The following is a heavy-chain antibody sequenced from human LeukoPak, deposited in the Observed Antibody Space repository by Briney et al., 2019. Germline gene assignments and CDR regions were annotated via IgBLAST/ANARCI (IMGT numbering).Heavy chain of an antibody. CDR3: ARAEGKTAVTSYYFDY. V-gene: IGHV1-69*04. D-gene: IGHD4-11*01. CDR2: IIPILGIA. Sequence: SVKVSCKASGGTFSSYAISWVRQAPGQGLEWMGRIIPILGIANYAQKFQGRVTITADKSTSTAYMELSSLRSEDTAVYYCARAEGKTAVTSYYFDYWGQGTLVTVSS. J-gene: IGHJ4*02. CDR1: GGTFSSYA.